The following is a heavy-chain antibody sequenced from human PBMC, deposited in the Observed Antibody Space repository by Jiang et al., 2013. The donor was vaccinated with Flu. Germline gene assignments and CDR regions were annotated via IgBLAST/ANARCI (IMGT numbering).Heavy chain of an antibody. CDR2: TYYRSKWYN. J-gene: IGHJ6*02. V-gene: IGHV6-1*01. Sequence: VAWNWIRQSPSRGLEWLGRTYYRSKWYNDYAVSVKSRVTVNPDTSMNRFSLQLNSVTPEDTAVYYCTRGHEDYGMDVWGQGTTVTVSS. CDR1: VA. CDR3: TRGHEDYGMDV.